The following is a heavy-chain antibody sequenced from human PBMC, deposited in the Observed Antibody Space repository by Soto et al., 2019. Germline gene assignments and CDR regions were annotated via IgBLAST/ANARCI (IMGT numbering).Heavy chain of an antibody. CDR2: IIPIFGTA. V-gene: IGHV1-69*01. Sequence: QVQLVQSGAEVRKPGSSVRVSCKASGGSFNRHTISWVRQAPGQGLEWMGGIIPIFGTANHAQKFQGRVKIIADESTSTVYMELSSLRSDDTAIYYCARGWGYDSTDYYYAYWGQGTLFIVSS. D-gene: IGHD3-22*01. CDR3: ARGWGYDSTDYYYAY. CDR1: GGSFNRHT. J-gene: IGHJ4*02.